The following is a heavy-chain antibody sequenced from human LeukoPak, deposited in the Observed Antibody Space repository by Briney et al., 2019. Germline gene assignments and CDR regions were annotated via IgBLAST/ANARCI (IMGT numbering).Heavy chain of an antibody. CDR1: GGSISSGGYY. Sequence: SQTLSLTCTVSGGSISSGGYYWSWIRQHPGKGLEWIGYIYYSGSTYYNPSLKSRVTISVDTSKNQFSLKLSSVTAADTALYYCARAGDLIVVAMGAFDVWGQGTMVTVSS. V-gene: IGHV4-31*03. D-gene: IGHD2-15*01. CDR3: ARAGDLIVVAMGAFDV. CDR2: IYYSGST. J-gene: IGHJ3*01.